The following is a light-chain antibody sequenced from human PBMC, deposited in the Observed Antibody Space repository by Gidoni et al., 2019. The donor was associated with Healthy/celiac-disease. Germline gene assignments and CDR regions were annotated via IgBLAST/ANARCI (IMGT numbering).Light chain of an antibody. CDR2: DAS. CDR1: QSVSSY. J-gene: IGKJ4*01. V-gene: IGKV3-11*01. Sequence: EIVLTQSPATLSLSPGERATPSCRASQSVSSYLAWYQQKPGQAPRLLIYDASNRATGIPARFSGSGSGTDFTLTISSLEPEDFAVYYGQQRSNWKVTFGGGTKVEIK. CDR3: QQRSNWKVT.